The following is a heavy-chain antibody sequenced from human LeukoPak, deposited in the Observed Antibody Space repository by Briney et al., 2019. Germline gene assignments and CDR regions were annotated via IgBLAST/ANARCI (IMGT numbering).Heavy chain of an antibody. CDR3: ARDDYGDYGGYYYYMDV. D-gene: IGHD4-17*01. Sequence: GASVKVSCKASGYTFTSYGISWVRQAPGQGLEWMGWISAYNGNTNYAQKLQGRVTMTTDTSTSTAYMELRSLRSDDTAVYYCARDDYGDYGGYYYYMDVWGKGTTVTISS. CDR1: GYTFTSYG. V-gene: IGHV1-18*01. CDR2: ISAYNGNT. J-gene: IGHJ6*03.